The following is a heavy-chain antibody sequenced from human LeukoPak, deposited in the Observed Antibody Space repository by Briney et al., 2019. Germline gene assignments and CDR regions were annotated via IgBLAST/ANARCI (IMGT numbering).Heavy chain of an antibody. CDR3: AREEGIEDYYYGMDV. D-gene: IGHD2-15*01. CDR1: GYTFTSYG. V-gene: IGHV1-18*01. CDR2: ISAYNGNT. Sequence: ASVKVSCKASGYTFTSYGISWVRQAPGQGLEWVGWISAYNGNTNYAQKLQGRVTMTTDTSTSTAYMELRSLRSDDTAVYYCAREEGIEDYYYGMDVWGQGTTVTVSS. J-gene: IGHJ6*02.